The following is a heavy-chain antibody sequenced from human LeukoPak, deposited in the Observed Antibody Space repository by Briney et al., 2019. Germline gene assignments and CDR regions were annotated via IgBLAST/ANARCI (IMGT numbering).Heavy chain of an antibody. CDR3: XKGPSRLDTMFFFDY. D-gene: IGHD5-18*01. CDR1: GFTFSSHW. J-gene: IGHJ4*02. CDR2: ITGSGGST. V-gene: IGHV3-23*01. Sequence: GVSLRLSCAASGFTFSSHWMTCVRRAPGKGLEGVSAITGSGGSTYYADAVKGLLTISTHNSNNILYLQMSSLRAEDTPVYYGXKGPSRLDTMFFFDYWGQGTLVTVSS.